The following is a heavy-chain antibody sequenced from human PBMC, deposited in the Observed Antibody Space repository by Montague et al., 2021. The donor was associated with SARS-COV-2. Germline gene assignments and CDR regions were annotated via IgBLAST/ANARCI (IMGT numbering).Heavy chain of an antibody. D-gene: IGHD6-13*01. Sequence: SETLFLTCAVSGGSISSGNWWSWVRQPPGKGLEWIGEIYHSGSTNYNPSLKSRVTISLDKSKNQFSLNLGSATAADTAVYYCARFFSSWTDWGQGTLVTVSS. J-gene: IGHJ4*02. CDR3: ARFFSSWTD. CDR1: GGSISSGNW. V-gene: IGHV4-4*02. CDR2: IYHSGST.